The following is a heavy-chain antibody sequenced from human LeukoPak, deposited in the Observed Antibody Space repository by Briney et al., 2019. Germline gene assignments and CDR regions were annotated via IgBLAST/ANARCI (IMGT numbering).Heavy chain of an antibody. J-gene: IGHJ3*02. D-gene: IGHD3-22*01. V-gene: IGHV4-59*01. CDR2: IYYSGST. CDR3: ARARNYYDNSGYYYEGDAFDI. Sequence: SETLSLTCTVSGGSISSDYWSWIRQPPGKGLEWIGYIYYSGSTNYNPSLKSRVTISVDTSKNQFSLKLRSVTAADTAVYYCARARNYYDNSGYYYEGDAFDIWGQGTMVTVSS. CDR1: GGSISSDY.